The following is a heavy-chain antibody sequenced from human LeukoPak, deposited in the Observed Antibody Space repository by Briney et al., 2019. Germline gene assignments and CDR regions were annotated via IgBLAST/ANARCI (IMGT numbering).Heavy chain of an antibody. D-gene: IGHD2-21*02. Sequence: PGRSLRLSCAASGFTFDDYAMHWVRQAPGKGLEWVSGISWNSGSIGYVDSVKGRFTISRDNAKNSLYLQMNSLRAEDTALYYCAKIGCGGDCYSDAFDIWGQGTMVTVSS. CDR1: GFTFDDYA. CDR3: AKIGCGGDCYSDAFDI. J-gene: IGHJ3*02. V-gene: IGHV3-9*01. CDR2: ISWNSGSI.